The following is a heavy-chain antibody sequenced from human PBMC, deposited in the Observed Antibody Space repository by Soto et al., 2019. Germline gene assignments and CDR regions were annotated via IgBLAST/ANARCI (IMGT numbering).Heavy chain of an antibody. CDR2: IKSKTDGGTT. V-gene: IGHV3-15*01. D-gene: IGHD2-2*01. J-gene: IGHJ3*02. CDR3: RFERDCSSTSCYDAFDI. Sequence: GGSLRLSCAASGFTFSNAWMSWVRQAPGKGLEWVGRIKSKTDGGTTDYAAPVKGRFTISRDDSKNTLYLQMNSLKTEDTAVYYCRFERDCSSTSCYDAFDIWGQGTMVTVSS. CDR1: GFTFSNAW.